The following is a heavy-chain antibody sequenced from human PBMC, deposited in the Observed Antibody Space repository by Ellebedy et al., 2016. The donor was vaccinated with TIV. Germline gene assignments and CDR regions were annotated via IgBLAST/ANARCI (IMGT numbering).Heavy chain of an antibody. CDR3: ATTADYSSSWRPFDF. CDR2: INQDGSEK. J-gene: IGHJ4*02. Sequence: GESLKISCAASGFIFSNYWMTWVRQAPGRGLEWVANINQDGSEKYFVDSVKGRFAISRDNAKSSLYLQMNSLRAEDTAVYYCATTADYSSSWRPFDFWGQGTLVTVSS. CDR1: GFIFSNYW. D-gene: IGHD6-13*01. V-gene: IGHV3-7*01.